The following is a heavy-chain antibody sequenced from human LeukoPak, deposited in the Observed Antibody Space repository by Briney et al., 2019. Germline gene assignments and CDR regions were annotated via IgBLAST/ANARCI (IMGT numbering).Heavy chain of an antibody. D-gene: IGHD2-15*01. V-gene: IGHV4-38-2*02. CDR3: ARHGGVAATRWWFDP. J-gene: IGHJ5*02. CDR1: GYSISSGYY. Sequence: PSETLSLTCTVSGYSISSGYYWGWIRQPPGKGLEWIGSIYHSGSTYHNPSLKSRVTISADTSKNQFSLKLSSVTAADTAVYYCARHGGVAATRWWFDPWGQGTLVTVSS. CDR2: IYHSGST.